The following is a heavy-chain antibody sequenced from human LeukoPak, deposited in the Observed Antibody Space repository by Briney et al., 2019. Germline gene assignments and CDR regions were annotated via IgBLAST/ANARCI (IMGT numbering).Heavy chain of an antibody. CDR2: IVVDSGKT. V-gene: IGHV1-58*02. D-gene: IGHD5-24*01. CDR1: GFTFTNSA. J-gene: IGHJ4*02. Sequence: SVTVSCKASGFTFTNSAMQWVRPARGQRLEWVGGIVVDSGKTKYAQKFQERVTITRDMSTSTAYMELSSLRPEDTAVYYCAAAPIEMQQRGFDYWGGGTLVTVSS. CDR3: AAAPIEMQQRGFDY.